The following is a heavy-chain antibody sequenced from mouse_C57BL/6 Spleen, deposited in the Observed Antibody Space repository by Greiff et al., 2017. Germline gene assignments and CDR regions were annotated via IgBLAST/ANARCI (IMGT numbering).Heavy chain of an antibody. V-gene: IGHV1-54*01. CDR1: GYAFTNYL. J-gene: IGHJ4*01. Sequence: VQLQQSGAELVRPGTSVKVSCKASGYAFTNYLIEWVKQRPGQGLEWIGVINPGSGGTNYNEKFKGKATLTADKSSSTAYMQLSSLTSEDSAVYFCARRGLYDGYPYYAMDYWGQGTSVTVSS. D-gene: IGHD2-3*01. CDR3: ARRGLYDGYPYYAMDY. CDR2: INPGSGGT.